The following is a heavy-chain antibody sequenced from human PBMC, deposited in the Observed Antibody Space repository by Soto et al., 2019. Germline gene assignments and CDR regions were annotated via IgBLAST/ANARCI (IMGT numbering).Heavy chain of an antibody. Sequence: GSLRLSCAASGITFSSYGMNWVRQAPGKGLEWVSSITGGGDKTKYADSVKGRFTISRDNSKNTLYLQMDSLRAEDTAVYYCGKAAGVTYYYCMDVWGKGTTVTVSS. V-gene: IGHV3-23*01. CDR3: GKAAGVTYYYCMDV. J-gene: IGHJ6*03. CDR2: ITGGGDKT. D-gene: IGHD6-13*01. CDR1: GITFSSYG.